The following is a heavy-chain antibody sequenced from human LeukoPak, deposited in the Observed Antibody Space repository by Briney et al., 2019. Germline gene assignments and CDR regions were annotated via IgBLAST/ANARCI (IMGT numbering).Heavy chain of an antibody. CDR2: IYYSGST. CDR3: ARSVVRVWFDP. V-gene: IGHV4-39*01. D-gene: IGHD4-23*01. J-gene: IGHJ5*02. CDR1: GGSISSSSYY. Sequence: SETLSLTCTVSGGSISSSSYYWGWIRQPPGKGLEWIGSIYYSGSTYYNPSLKSRVTISVDTSKNQFSLKLSSVTAADTAMYYCARSVVRVWFDPWGQGTLVTVSS.